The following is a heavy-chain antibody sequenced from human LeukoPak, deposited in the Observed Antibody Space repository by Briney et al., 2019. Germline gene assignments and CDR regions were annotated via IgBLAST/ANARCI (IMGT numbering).Heavy chain of an antibody. Sequence: ASVKVSCKASGYTFTGYYMHWVRQAPGQGLEWMGWINPNSGDTNYAQKFQGWVTMTRDTSISTAYMELSRLTSDDTAVYYCARERGDYGGKSGWFDPWGQGTLVTVSS. CDR3: ARERGDYGGKSGWFDP. J-gene: IGHJ5*02. D-gene: IGHD4-23*01. CDR1: GYTFTGYY. CDR2: INPNSGDT. V-gene: IGHV1-2*04.